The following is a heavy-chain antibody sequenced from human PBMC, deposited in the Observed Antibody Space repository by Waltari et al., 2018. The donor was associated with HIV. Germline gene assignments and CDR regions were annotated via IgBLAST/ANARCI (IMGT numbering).Heavy chain of an antibody. CDR1: GFTFSSYA. J-gene: IGHJ4*02. CDR2: ISNMGGST. CDR3: AKDLSSISMIIPRSYFDY. Sequence: EVQLLESGGGLVQPGGSLRLSCAASGFTFSSYAMSWVRQAPGKGLEWVSAISNMGGSTYYADSVKGRFSISRDNSKNTLYLQMNSLRDEDTAVYYCAKDLSSISMIIPRSYFDYWGQGTLVTVSS. V-gene: IGHV3-23*01. D-gene: IGHD3-22*01.